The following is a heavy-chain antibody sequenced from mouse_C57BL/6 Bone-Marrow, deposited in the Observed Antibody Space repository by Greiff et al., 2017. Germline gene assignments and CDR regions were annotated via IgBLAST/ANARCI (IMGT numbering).Heavy chain of an antibody. CDR1: GYTFTSYW. CDR3: AREEVIYDGLAWFAY. Sequence: QVQLQQPGAELVKPGASVKLSCKASGYTFTSYWMHWVKQRPGRGLEWIGRIDPNSGGTKYNEKFKSKATLTVDKPSSTAYMQLSSLTSEASAVYYCAREEVIYDGLAWFAYWGQGTLVTVSA. V-gene: IGHV1-72*01. D-gene: IGHD2-3*01. CDR2: IDPNSGGT. J-gene: IGHJ3*01.